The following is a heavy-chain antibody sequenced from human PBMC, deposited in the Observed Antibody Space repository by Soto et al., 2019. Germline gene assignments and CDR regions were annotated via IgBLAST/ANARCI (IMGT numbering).Heavy chain of an antibody. CDR3: ARARASAPSYYYGMDV. CDR2: IDWNDDK. D-gene: IGHD3-3*01. CDR1: GFSVSTSGMC. J-gene: IGHJ6*02. V-gene: IGHV2-70*01. Sequence: SGPTLVNPTQTLTLTCTFSGFSVSTSGMCVTWTRQSPGKALEWLALIDWNDDKYYNTSLKTRLTISKDTSKNQVVLTMTNMDPVDTATYYCARARASAPSYYYGMDVWGQGTTVTVSS.